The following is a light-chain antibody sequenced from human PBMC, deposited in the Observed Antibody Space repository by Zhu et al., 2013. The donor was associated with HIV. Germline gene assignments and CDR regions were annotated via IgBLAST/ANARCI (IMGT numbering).Light chain of an antibody. Sequence: EIVLRQSPGTLSLSPGQRATLSCRASQSISSYYLAWYQQKPGQAPRLLIYGASSRAAGIPNRFGGSGSGTDFTLTISRLEPEDFAVYYCQQYATSPRTFGQGTKVE. CDR1: QSISSYY. CDR3: QQYATSPRT. J-gene: IGKJ1*01. CDR2: GAS. V-gene: IGKV3-20*01.